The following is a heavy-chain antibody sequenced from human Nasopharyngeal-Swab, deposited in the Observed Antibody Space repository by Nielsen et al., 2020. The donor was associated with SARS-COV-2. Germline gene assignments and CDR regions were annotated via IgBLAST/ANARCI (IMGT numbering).Heavy chain of an antibody. V-gene: IGHV4-34*01. J-gene: IGHJ4*02. CDR2: INHSGST. Sequence: SETLSLTCAVYGGSFSGYYWSWIRQPPGKGLEWIGEINHSGSTNYNPSLKSRVTISVDTSKNQFSLKLSSVTAEVTAVYYCVRDGESSDFWSGYDRFDYWGQGTLVTVSS. CDR3: VRDGESSDFWSGYDRFDY. D-gene: IGHD3-3*01. CDR1: GGSFSGYY.